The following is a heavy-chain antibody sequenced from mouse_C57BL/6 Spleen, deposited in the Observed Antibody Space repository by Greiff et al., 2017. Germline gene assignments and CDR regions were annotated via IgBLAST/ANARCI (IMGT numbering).Heavy chain of an antibody. Sequence: EVMLLQSGGGLVKPGGSLKLSCAASGFTFSSYTMSWVRQTPEQRLEWVATISGGGGNTYYPDHVKGSVTISRDNAKNTLYLQMSSLRSEDTAVYYCARSYGNYVGWFAYWGQGTLVTVSA. CDR3: ARSYGNYVGWFAY. CDR2: ISGGGGNT. J-gene: IGHJ3*01. V-gene: IGHV5-9*01. D-gene: IGHD2-1*01. CDR1: GFTFSSYT.